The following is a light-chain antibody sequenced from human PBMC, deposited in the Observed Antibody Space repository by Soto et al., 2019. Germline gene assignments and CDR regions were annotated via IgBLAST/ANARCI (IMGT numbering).Light chain of an antibody. J-gene: IGKJ5*01. Sequence: EIVLTQSPGTLSLSPGERATLSCRASQSVSSSYLAWYQQKPGQAPRLLIYGASSRATGIPDRFSGSGSGTDFTLTISRLEPEDCAVYYCHQYGSSPLVTFGQGTRLEIK. V-gene: IGKV3-20*01. CDR3: HQYGSSPLVT. CDR1: QSVSSSY. CDR2: GAS.